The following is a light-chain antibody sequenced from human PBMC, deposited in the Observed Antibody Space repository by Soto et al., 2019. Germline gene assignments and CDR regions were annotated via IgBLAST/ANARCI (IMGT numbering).Light chain of an antibody. Sequence: QAVVTQSPSASASLGASVKLTCTLSSGTSSYAIAWHQQQPEKGPRYLMKLNSDGSHSKGDGIPDRFSGSSSGAERYLTISSLQSEDEADYYCQTWGTGIQVFGGGTKVTVL. J-gene: IGLJ3*02. V-gene: IGLV4-69*01. CDR3: QTWGTGIQV. CDR2: LNSDGSH. CDR1: SGTSSYA.